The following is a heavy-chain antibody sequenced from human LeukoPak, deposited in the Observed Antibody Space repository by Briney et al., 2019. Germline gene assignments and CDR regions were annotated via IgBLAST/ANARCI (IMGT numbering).Heavy chain of an antibody. D-gene: IGHD6-19*01. Sequence: PGGSLRLSCSVSGFTFSSYAMHWVRQAPGKGLEYVSAISSNGGDTYYADSVKDRFTISRDNSKNTLYLRMSSLRAEDTAVYYCVRRSGWPTKPYFDYWGQGTQVTVSS. CDR2: ISSNGGDT. CDR3: VRRSGWPTKPYFDY. V-gene: IGHV3-64D*06. J-gene: IGHJ4*02. CDR1: GFTFSSYA.